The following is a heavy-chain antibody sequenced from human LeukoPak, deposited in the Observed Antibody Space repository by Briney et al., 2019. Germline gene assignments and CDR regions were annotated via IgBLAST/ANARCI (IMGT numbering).Heavy chain of an antibody. V-gene: IGHV4-31*03. CDR2: IYDSRFT. Sequence: SETLSLTCTVSGGSISSGGHYWSWIRQYPGEGLEWIGCIYDSRFTYYNTSLKSRVAISVDSSENQLSLKLSSVTAADTAIYYCAGGFDSSKMAYWGQGTLVTVSP. CDR3: AGGFDSSKMAY. D-gene: IGHD6-13*01. J-gene: IGHJ4*02. CDR1: GGSISSGGHY.